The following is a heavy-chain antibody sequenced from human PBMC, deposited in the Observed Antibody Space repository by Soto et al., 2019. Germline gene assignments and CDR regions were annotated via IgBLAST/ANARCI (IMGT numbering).Heavy chain of an antibody. Sequence: KPGGSLRLACAASGFTFSSYSMNWVRQAPGKGLEWVSSISSSSSYIYYADSAKGRFTISRDNAKNSLYLQMNSLRAEDTAVYYCASGGNSVFDYWGQGTLVTVSS. CDR2: ISSSSSYI. CDR1: GFTFSSYS. D-gene: IGHD2-21*02. V-gene: IGHV3-21*01. J-gene: IGHJ4*02. CDR3: ASGGNSVFDY.